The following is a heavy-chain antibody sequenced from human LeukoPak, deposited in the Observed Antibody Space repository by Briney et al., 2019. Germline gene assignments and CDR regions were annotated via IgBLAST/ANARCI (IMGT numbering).Heavy chain of an antibody. J-gene: IGHJ4*02. CDR3: AREPGRCVSGGDCDRSYYFDY. CDR1: GYTFTNYY. Sequence: ASVKDSCKASGYTFTNYYIHWVRQAPGQGLEWMGWINPNTGGTKYAQKFQGRVTMTRDTSISTAYMDLSRLRSDDTAVYYCAREPGRCVSGGDCDRSYYFDYWGLGTLVTVSS. D-gene: IGHD2-21*01. V-gene: IGHV1-2*02. CDR2: INPNTGGT.